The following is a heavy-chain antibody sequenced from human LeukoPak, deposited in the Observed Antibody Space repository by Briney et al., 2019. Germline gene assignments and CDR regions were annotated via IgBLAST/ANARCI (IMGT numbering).Heavy chain of an antibody. D-gene: IGHD4-11*01. CDR3: ARVRGTTITTTWFDP. CDR2: ISSIGNTV. V-gene: IGHV3-48*01. Sequence: GGSLRLSCAASGFTFSGYSMSWVRQAPGKGLEWVSFISSIGNTVYYADSVKGRFTISRDNGKNSLYLQMSSLRADDTAVYYCARVRGTTITTTWFDPWGRGTLVTVSS. CDR1: GFTFSGYS. J-gene: IGHJ5*02.